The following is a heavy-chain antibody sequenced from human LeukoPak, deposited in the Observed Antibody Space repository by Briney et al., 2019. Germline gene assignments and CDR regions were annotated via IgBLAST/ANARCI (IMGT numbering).Heavy chain of an antibody. V-gene: IGHV3-9*01. CDR3: VSRIEADATPWRSSQH. CDR2: ISWNSGSI. J-gene: IGHJ1*01. Sequence: PGGSLRLSCAASGFTFDDYAMHWVRQAPGKGLEWVSGISWNSGSIGYADSVKGRFTISRDNAKNSLSLQMNSLRAEDTAVYFCVSRIEADATPWRSSQHWGQGTPVTVSS. CDR1: GFTFDDYA. D-gene: IGHD2-15*01.